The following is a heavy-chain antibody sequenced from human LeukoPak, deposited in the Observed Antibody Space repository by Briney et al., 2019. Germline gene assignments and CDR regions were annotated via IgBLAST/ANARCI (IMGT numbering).Heavy chain of an antibody. CDR3: ARIKTYYYDSRGAFDI. CDR2: IYTSGST. CDR1: GDSLKNYY. D-gene: IGHD3-22*01. Sequence: KTSETLSLTCTVSGDSLKNYYWSWLRQPAGKGLEWIGRIYTSGSTNYNPSLKSRVTMSVDTSKNQFSLKLSSVTAADTAVYYCARIKTYYYDSRGAFDIWGQGTMVTVSS. J-gene: IGHJ3*02. V-gene: IGHV4-4*07.